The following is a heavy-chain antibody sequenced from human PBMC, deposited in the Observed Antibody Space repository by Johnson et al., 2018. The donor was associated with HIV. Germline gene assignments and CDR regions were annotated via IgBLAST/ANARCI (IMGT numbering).Heavy chain of an antibody. CDR1: GFTFSSYA. CDR2: ISYDGSNK. V-gene: IGHV3-30*04. CDR3: VRSPNWALGDI. Sequence: QVQLVESGGGVVQPGRSLRLSCAASGFTFSSYAMHWVRQAPGKGLEWVAVISYDGSNKYYADSVKGRFTTSRDNSKNTLFLQMNSLTADDTAIYYCVRSPNWALGDIWGQGTMATVSS. D-gene: IGHD7-27*01. J-gene: IGHJ3*02.